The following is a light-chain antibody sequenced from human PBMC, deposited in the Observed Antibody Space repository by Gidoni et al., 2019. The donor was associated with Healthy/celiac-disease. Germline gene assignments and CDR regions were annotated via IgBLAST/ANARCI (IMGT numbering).Light chain of an antibody. J-gene: IGLJ1*01. CDR3: SSYAGSNNLGV. Sequence: QSALTQPPSASGSPGQSVTISCSGTSSDVGGYHYVSWYQQHPGKAPKLMIYEVSKRPSGVPDRFSGSKSGNTASLTVSGLQAEEEADYYCSSYAGSNNLGVFGTGTKVTVL. CDR1: SSDVGGYHY. CDR2: EVS. V-gene: IGLV2-8*01.